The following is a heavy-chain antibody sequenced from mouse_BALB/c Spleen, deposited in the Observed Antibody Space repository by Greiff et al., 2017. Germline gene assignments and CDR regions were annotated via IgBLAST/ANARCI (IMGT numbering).Heavy chain of an antibody. V-gene: IGHV2-6-7*01. CDR3: ARDDGYHGIAMDY. D-gene: IGHD2-3*01. CDR2: IWGDGST. CDR1: GFSLTGYG. Sequence: QVQLQQSGPGLVAPSQSLSITCTVSGFSLTGYGVNWVRQPPGKGLEWLGMIWGDGSTDYNSALKSRLSISKDNSKSQVFLKMNSLQTDDTARYYCARDDGYHGIAMDYWGQGTSVTVSS. J-gene: IGHJ4*01.